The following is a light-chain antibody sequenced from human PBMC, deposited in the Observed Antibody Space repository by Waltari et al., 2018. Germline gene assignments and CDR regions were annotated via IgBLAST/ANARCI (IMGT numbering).Light chain of an antibody. CDR2: DVN. V-gene: IGLV2-14*03. J-gene: IGLJ2*01. CDR1: TSDIGTYNY. Sequence: QSALTQPASVSGSPGQSITISYTGTTSDIGTYNYVSWYQQHPGKAPKLMLFDVNNRPSGVSGRFSGSKSGNTASLTISGLQAEDEADYYCSSYTTSTTLLVVFGGGTKLTVL. CDR3: SSYTTSTTLLVV.